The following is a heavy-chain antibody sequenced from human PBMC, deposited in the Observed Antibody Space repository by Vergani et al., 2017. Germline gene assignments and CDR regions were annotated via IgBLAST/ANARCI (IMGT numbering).Heavy chain of an antibody. CDR3: ASGGHGSENGGALQL. CDR2: IYPGDAEV. V-gene: IGHV5-51*01. CDR1: GYIFSNFW. Sequence: EKQLVQSGSETKKPGESLKISCQAFGYIFSNFWIGWLRQRPGRGLEGMGVIYPGDAEVKSNPTFRGQVIFAVDTSVNTAYLKWRSLQASDTATYFCASGGHGSENGGALQLWGQGTNITVSS. J-gene: IGHJ3*01. D-gene: IGHD3-10*01.